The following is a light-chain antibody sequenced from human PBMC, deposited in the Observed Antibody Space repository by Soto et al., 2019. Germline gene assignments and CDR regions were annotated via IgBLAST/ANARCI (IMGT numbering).Light chain of an antibody. CDR3: QQRSNWPPRIT. J-gene: IGKJ5*01. Sequence: EIVMTQSPATLSVYQRERATLSCRASQSVSSYLAWYQQKPGQAPRLLIYDASNRATGIPARFSGSGSGTDFTLTISSLEPEDFAVYYCQQRSNWPPRITFGQGTRLEIK. CDR1: QSVSSY. V-gene: IGKV3-11*01. CDR2: DAS.